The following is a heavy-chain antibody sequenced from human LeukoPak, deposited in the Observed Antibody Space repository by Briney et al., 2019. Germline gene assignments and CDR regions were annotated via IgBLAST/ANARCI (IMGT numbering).Heavy chain of an antibody. D-gene: IGHD3-22*01. CDR3: ARDAKYYFDTNGFYAILFDY. Sequence: ASVKVSCKASGYTFTDYYMHWVQQAPGQGLEWMGWINSASGGAYYAQKFQGRVSMTRDTSISTAYMELTSLRSDDTAVYYCARDAKYYFDTNGFYAILFDYWGQGTLVTVSS. CDR1: GYTFTDYY. V-gene: IGHV1-2*02. J-gene: IGHJ4*02. CDR2: INSASGGA.